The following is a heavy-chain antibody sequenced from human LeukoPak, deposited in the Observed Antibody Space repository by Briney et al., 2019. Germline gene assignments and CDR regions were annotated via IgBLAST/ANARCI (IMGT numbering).Heavy chain of an antibody. CDR3: ARDERGLMMTGYITNFDY. Sequence: GGSLRLSCAASVFTFSIYCIHWVPDAPGGGRVWVSHIYSDGSSTSYAHSEKRGFTLSRDNPKNTLYLKKNSLSAEDTAVYYCARDERGLMMTGYITNFDYWGQGTLVTVSS. CDR2: IYSDGSST. CDR1: VFTFSIYC. J-gene: IGHJ4*02. D-gene: IGHD3-9*01. V-gene: IGHV3-74*01.